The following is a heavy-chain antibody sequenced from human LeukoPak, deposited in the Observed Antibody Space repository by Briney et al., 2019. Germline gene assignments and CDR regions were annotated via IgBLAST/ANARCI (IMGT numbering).Heavy chain of an antibody. D-gene: IGHD6-13*01. Sequence: GGSLRLSCAASGFSFGGYAMNWVRQAPGKGLEWVAGLSGSGSTKFDADSVRGRFTISRDNSQGTLFLQMNSLRVEDTAVYYCAKSYRGYTSSYYDYWGQGTQVTVST. CDR3: AKSYRGYTSSYYDY. CDR2: LSGSGSTK. V-gene: IGHV3-23*01. J-gene: IGHJ4*02. CDR1: GFSFGGYA.